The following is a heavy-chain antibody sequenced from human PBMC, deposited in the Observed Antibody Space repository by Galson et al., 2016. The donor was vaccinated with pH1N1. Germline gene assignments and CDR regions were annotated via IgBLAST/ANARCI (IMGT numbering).Heavy chain of an antibody. J-gene: IGHJ6*02. D-gene: IGHD2-15*01. Sequence: SLRLSCAASGFTVSPNDMSWFRQAQGKGLEWVSVIYSGGNTYYTDSVKGRFTISRDSSKNTLYLQMNSLRPEDTAVYYCARGYPGFSYYGMDVWGQGTTVTVSS. V-gene: IGHV3-53*01. CDR2: IYSGGNT. CDR1: GFTVSPND. CDR3: ARGYPGFSYYGMDV.